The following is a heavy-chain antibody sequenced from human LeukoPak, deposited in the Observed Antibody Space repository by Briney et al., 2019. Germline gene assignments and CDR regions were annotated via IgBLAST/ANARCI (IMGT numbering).Heavy chain of an antibody. CDR1: GGSISSHY. V-gene: IGHV4-59*11. CDR3: ARWTADPMYDY. J-gene: IGHJ4*02. D-gene: IGHD2-21*02. CDR2: IYYSGST. Sequence: PSETLSLTCTVPGGSISSHYWSWIRQPPGKGLEWIGYIYYSGSTNYNPSPKSRVTISVDTSKNQFSLKLSSVTAADTAVYYCARWTADPMYDYWGQGTLVTVSS.